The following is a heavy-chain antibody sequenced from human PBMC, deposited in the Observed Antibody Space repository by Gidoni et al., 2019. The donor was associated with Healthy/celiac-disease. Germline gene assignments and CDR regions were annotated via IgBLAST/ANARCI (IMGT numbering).Heavy chain of an antibody. CDR3: ARPSGYARDGKDV. Sequence: EVQLVESGGVLVPPGGSLRLSCAASGFTVSSNYMSWVRHAPGKGLECVSVIYSGGITSYADSVKGRFTSSKHNSKNTLYLQMNSLRAEDTAVYYCARPSGYARDGKDVWGQGTTVTVSS. CDR1: GFTVSSNY. V-gene: IGHV3-53*04. D-gene: IGHD5-12*01. CDR2: IYSGGIT. J-gene: IGHJ6*02.